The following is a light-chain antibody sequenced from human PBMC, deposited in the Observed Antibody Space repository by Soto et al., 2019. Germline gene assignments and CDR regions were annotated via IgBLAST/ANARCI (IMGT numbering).Light chain of an antibody. CDR2: GAS. CDR3: QQYGSSPGT. V-gene: IGKV3-20*01. J-gene: IGKJ2*01. Sequence: EIVLTQPPGTLSLSPGERATLSCRASQSIRSSFLAWYQHKPGQAPRLLMYGASTRATGTPDRFSGSGSGTDFTLTISRLEPEDFAVYYCQQYGSSPGTFGQGTKVDIK. CDR1: QSIRSSF.